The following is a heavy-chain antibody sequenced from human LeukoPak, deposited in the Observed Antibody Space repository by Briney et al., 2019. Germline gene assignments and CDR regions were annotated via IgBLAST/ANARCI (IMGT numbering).Heavy chain of an antibody. CDR2: ISPNSGGT. J-gene: IGHJ4*02. CDR3: AREVYSGYPDY. Sequence: ASVKVSCKASGYTFTGYYIHWARQAPGQGLEWIGWISPNSGGTNYAQNFQGRVTMTRDTSINTAYMELSRLRSDDTAVYYCAREVYSGYPDYWGQGTLVTVSS. D-gene: IGHD5-12*01. CDR1: GYTFTGYY. V-gene: IGHV1-2*02.